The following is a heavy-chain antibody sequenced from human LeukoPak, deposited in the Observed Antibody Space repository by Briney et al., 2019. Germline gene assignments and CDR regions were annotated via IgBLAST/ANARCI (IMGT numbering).Heavy chain of an antibody. CDR2: IYRSGST. V-gene: IGHV4-30-2*01. D-gene: IGHD2-15*01. CDR1: GGSISSGGYS. J-gene: IGHJ4*02. Sequence: SQTLSLTCAVSGGSISSGGYSWSWIRQPPGKGLEWIGYIYRSGSTYYNPSLKSRVTISVDRSKNQFSLKLSSVTAADTAVYYCAREYCSGGSCYFDYWGQGTLVTVSS. CDR3: AREYCSGGSCYFDY.